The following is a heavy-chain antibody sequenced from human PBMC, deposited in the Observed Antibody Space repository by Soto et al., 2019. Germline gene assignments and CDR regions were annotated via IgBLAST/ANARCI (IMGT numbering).Heavy chain of an antibody. V-gene: IGHV1-18*01. D-gene: IGHD3-3*01. CDR2: ISAYNGNT. CDR1: GYTFTSYG. J-gene: IGHJ6*02. Sequence: GASVKVSCKASGYTFTSYGISSLRQAPGQRQERMGWISAYNGNTNYAQKLQGRVTMTTDTSTSTAYMELRSLRSDDTAVYYCARFFSYITIFGVVNPAHYYYYYGMDVWGQGTTVTVSS. CDR3: ARFFSYITIFGVVNPAHYYYYYGMDV.